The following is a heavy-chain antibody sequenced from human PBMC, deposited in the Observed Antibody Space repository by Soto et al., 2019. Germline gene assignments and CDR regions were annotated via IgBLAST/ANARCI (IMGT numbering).Heavy chain of an antibody. CDR2: IYYSGST. V-gene: IGHV4-59*01. CDR3: ARAGQRTGTTGPYYGMDV. CDR1: GGSISSYY. J-gene: IGHJ6*02. D-gene: IGHD1-1*01. Sequence: SETLSLTCTVSGGSISSYYWSWIRQPPGKGLEWIGYIYYSGSTNYNPSLKSRVTISVDTSKNQFSLKLSSVTAADTAVYYCARAGQRTGTTGPYYGMDVWGQGTTVTVSS.